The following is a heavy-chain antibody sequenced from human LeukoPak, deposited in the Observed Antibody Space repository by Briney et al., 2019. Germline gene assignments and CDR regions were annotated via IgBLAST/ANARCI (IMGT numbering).Heavy chain of an antibody. CDR2: ISYDGSNK. Sequence: GGSLRLSCAASGFTFSSYGMHWVRQAPGKGLEWVAVISYDGSNKYYADSVKGRFTISRDNSKNTLYLQMNSLRAKDTAVYYCAREEYGDYGSYYYGMDVWGQGTTVTVSS. V-gene: IGHV3-30*19. D-gene: IGHD4-17*01. J-gene: IGHJ6*02. CDR1: GFTFSSYG. CDR3: AREEYGDYGSYYYGMDV.